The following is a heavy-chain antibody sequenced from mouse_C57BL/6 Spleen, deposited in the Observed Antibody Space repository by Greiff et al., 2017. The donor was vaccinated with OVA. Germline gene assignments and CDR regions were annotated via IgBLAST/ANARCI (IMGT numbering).Heavy chain of an antibody. CDR2: IDPETGGT. D-gene: IGHD1-1*01. CDR1: GYTFTDYE. CDR3: TRITTVVAEEDAMDY. J-gene: IGHJ4*01. V-gene: IGHV1-15*01. Sequence: QVQLKQSGAELVRPGASVTLSCKASGYTFTDYEMHWVKQTPVHGLEWIGAIDPETGGTAYNQKFKGKAILTADKSSSTAYMELRSLTSEDSAVYYCTRITTVVAEEDAMDYWGQGTSVTGSS.